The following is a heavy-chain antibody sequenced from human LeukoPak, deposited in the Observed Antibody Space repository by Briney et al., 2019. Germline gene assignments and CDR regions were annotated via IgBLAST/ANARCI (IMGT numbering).Heavy chain of an antibody. Sequence: GGSLRLSCAASGFTFSSYAMSWVRQAPGKGLEWVSAISGSGGSIYYADSVKGRFTISRDNSKNTLYLQMNSLRAEDTAVYYCAKEKQWLVQGNWFDPWGQGTLVAVSS. D-gene: IGHD6-19*01. J-gene: IGHJ5*02. CDR3: AKEKQWLVQGNWFDP. CDR1: GFTFSSYA. V-gene: IGHV3-23*01. CDR2: ISGSGGSI.